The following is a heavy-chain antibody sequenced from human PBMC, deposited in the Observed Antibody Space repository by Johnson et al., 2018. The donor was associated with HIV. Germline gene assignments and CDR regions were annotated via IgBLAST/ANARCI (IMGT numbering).Heavy chain of an antibody. D-gene: IGHD3-22*01. CDR1: GFTVSSNY. CDR2: IYSGGST. CDR3: ARDVAATMIVVGGAYDAFDI. Sequence: VQLVETGGGLIQPGGSLRLSCAASGFTVSSNYMSWVHQAPGKGLEWVSVIYSGGSTYYADSVKGRFTISRDNSKNTLYLQMNSLRAEDTAVYYCARDVAATMIVVGGAYDAFDIWGQGTMVTVSS. J-gene: IGHJ3*02. V-gene: IGHV3-53*02.